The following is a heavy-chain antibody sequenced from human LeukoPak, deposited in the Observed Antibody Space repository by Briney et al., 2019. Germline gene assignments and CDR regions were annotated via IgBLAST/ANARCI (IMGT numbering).Heavy chain of an antibody. Sequence: SETLSLTCAVYGGSFSGYYWSWIRQPPGKGLEWIGEINHSGSTNYNPSLKSRVNISVDTSKNQFSLKLSSVTAADTAVYYCARRRSIYNYYYYYYMDVWGKGTTVTVSS. CDR3: ARRRSIYNYYYYYYMDV. V-gene: IGHV4-34*01. J-gene: IGHJ6*03. D-gene: IGHD2-2*01. CDR2: INHSGST. CDR1: GGSFSGYY.